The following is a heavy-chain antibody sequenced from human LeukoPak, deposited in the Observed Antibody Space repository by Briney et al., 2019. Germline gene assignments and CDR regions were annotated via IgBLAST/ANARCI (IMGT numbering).Heavy chain of an antibody. CDR3: ARDTEGMVYAMSWFDP. J-gene: IGHJ5*02. D-gene: IGHD2-8*01. CDR1: GYTFTSYG. CDR2: ISAYNGNT. Sequence: GASVKVSCKASGYTFTSYGISWVRQAPGQGLEWMGWISAYNGNTNYAQKLQGRVTMTTDTSTSTAYMELRSLRSDDTAVYYCARDTEGMVYAMSWFDPWGQGTLVTVSS. V-gene: IGHV1-18*01.